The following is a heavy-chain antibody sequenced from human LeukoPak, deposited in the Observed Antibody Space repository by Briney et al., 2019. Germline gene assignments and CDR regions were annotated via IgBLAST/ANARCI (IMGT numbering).Heavy chain of an antibody. J-gene: IGHJ4*02. D-gene: IGHD2-2*01. CDR3: ARPATGYCSSAGCHWDS. CDR2: ISASSNFI. V-gene: IGHV3-21*01. CDR1: GFTFSTLS. Sequence: PGGSLRLSCAASGFTFSTLSMYWVRQAPGKGLEWVSSISASSNFIHYAESVRGRFTISRDNAKNSLYLQMNSLGAQDTAVYYCARPATGYCSSAGCHWDSWGQGTLVTVSS.